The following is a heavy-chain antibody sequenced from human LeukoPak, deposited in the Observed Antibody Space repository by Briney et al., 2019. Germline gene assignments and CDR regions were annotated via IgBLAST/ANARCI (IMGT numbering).Heavy chain of an antibody. D-gene: IGHD6-19*01. J-gene: IGHJ2*01. Sequence: GGSLRLSCAASGFTFSTYWMSWVRQAPGKGLEWVANIKEDGRQKFYVDSVKGRFTISRDNAKNSLYLQMDSLRAEDTAVYYCARDAGYSSGWSHWYFDLWGRGTLVTVSS. CDR3: ARDAGYSSGWSHWYFDL. CDR1: GFTFSTYW. CDR2: IKEDGRQK. V-gene: IGHV3-7*01.